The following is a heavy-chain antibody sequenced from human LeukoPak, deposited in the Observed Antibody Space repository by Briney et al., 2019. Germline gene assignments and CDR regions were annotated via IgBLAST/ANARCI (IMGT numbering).Heavy chain of an antibody. D-gene: IGHD4-23*01. CDR3: ARALGGDYGGNVDY. J-gene: IGHJ4*02. V-gene: IGHV4-39*07. CDR1: GGSISSSSYY. CDR2: INHSGST. Sequence: SETLSLTCTVSGGSISSSSYYWGWIRQPPGKGLEWIGEINHSGSTNYNPSLKSRVTISVDTSKNQFSLKLSSVTAADTAVYYCARALGGDYGGNVDYWGQGTLVTVSS.